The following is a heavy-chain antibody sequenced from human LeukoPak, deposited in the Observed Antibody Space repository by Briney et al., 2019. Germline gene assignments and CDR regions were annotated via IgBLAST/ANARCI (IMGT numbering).Heavy chain of an antibody. CDR2: IFPSGGEI. J-gene: IGHJ4*02. D-gene: IGHD1-26*01. CDR3: AKEYTGTFSPFPSYFDN. CDR1: GFTFSDYY. Sequence: PGGSLRLSCAASGFTFSDYYMSWIRQPPGKGLEWVSSIFPSGGEIHYADSVRGRFTISRDNSKSTLSLQMNSLRAEDTAIYYCAKEYTGTFSPFPSYFDNWGQGTLVTVSS. V-gene: IGHV3-23*01.